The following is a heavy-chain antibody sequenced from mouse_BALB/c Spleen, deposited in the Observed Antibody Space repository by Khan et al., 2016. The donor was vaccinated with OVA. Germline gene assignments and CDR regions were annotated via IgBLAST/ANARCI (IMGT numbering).Heavy chain of an antibody. CDR3: ARGGGFGNDFDY. D-gene: IGHD2-1*01. V-gene: IGHV1S132*01. CDR1: GYIFTSYW. J-gene: IGHJ3*01. Sequence: QVQLQQSGGDLVRPGASVMLSCKTSGYIFTSYWIHWVKQWSGQGLEWIARIYPGTGSIYYNENFKDKATLTADISSSTAYMQLGSLKSEDSAVYLCARGGGFGNDFDYWGQGTLVTVSA. CDR2: IYPGTGSI.